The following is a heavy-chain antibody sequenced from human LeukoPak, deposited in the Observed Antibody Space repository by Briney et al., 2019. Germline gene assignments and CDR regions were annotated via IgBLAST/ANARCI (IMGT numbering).Heavy chain of an antibody. CDR1: GYTFTSYG. J-gene: IGHJ4*02. CDR2: IGAYNGNT. Sequence: ASVKVSCKVSGYTFTSYGISWVRQAPGQGLEWMGWIGAYNGNTNYAQKLQGRVTMTTDTSTSTAYMELRSLRSDDTAVYYCARDPILGGSTTDIVVVPAASHFDYWGQGTLVTVSS. V-gene: IGHV1-18*04. D-gene: IGHD2-2*01. CDR3: ARDPILGGSTTDIVVVPAASHFDY.